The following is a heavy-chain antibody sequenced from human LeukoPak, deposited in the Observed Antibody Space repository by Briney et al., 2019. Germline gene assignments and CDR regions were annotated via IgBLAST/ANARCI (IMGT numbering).Heavy chain of an antibody. V-gene: IGHV4-39*01. CDR1: GGSISSSSYY. Sequence: SETLSLTCTVSGGSISSSSYYWGWLRQPPGQGLEWIGSIYYSGSTYYNPSLKSRVTISVDTSKNQFSLKLSSVTAADTAVYYCARCHAQQWELGYMDVWGKGTTVTVSS. CDR2: IYYSGST. D-gene: IGHD1-26*01. J-gene: IGHJ6*03. CDR3: ARCHAQQWELGYMDV.